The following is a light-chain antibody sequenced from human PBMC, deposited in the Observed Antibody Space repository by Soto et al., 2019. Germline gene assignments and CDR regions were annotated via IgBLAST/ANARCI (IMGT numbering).Light chain of an antibody. Sequence: QSALTQPASVSGSPGQSITISCTGTSSDVGSYNLVSWYQQHPGNAPKLMIYEATKRPSGVSNRFSGSKSGNTASLTISGLQGEDEADYYCCSSAGSSTAVVFGGGTKLTVL. V-gene: IGLV2-23*01. CDR3: CSSAGSSTAVV. CDR2: EAT. J-gene: IGLJ2*01. CDR1: SSDVGSYNL.